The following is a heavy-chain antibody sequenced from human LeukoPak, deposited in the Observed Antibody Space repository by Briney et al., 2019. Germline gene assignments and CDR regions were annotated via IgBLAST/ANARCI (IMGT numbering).Heavy chain of an antibody. CDR1: GYSFTSYW. Sequence: GASLQISCKGSGYSFTSYWIGWVRQMPGKGLEWMGIIYPGDSDTRYSPSFQGQVTISADKSFSTAYVQWSSLKASDTAMYYCARLGPGAGMVYILDYWGQGSLVTVSS. CDR3: ARLGPGAGMVYILDY. J-gene: IGHJ4*02. CDR2: IYPGDSDT. D-gene: IGHD5-18*01. V-gene: IGHV5-51*01.